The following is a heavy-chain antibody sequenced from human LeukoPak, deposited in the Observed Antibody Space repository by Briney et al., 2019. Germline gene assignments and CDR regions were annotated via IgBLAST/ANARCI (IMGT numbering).Heavy chain of an antibody. V-gene: IGHV4-39*07. CDR2: IYYSGST. D-gene: IGHD4-17*01. Sequence: SETLSLTCTVSGGSISSSSYYWGWIRQPPGKGLEWIGSIYYSGSTYYNPSLKSRVTISVDTSKNQFSLKLSSVTAADTAVYYCARGKDYGDQNAFDIWGQGTMVTVSS. CDR1: GGSISSSSYY. CDR3: ARGKDYGDQNAFDI. J-gene: IGHJ3*02.